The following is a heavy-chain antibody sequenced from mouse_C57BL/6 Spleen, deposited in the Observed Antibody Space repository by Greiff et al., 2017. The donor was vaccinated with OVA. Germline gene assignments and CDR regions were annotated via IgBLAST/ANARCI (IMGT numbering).Heavy chain of an antibody. Sequence: EVQGVESGEGLVKPGGSLKLSCAASGFTFSSYAMSWVRQTPEKRLEWVAYISSGGDYIYYADTVKGRFTISRDNARNTLYLQMSSLKSEDTAMYYCTRGGIYYGNYDYYYAMDYWGQGTSVTVSS. CDR3: TRGGIYYGNYDYYYAMDY. V-gene: IGHV5-9-1*02. CDR2: ISSGGDYI. CDR1: GFTFSSYA. J-gene: IGHJ4*01. D-gene: IGHD2-1*01.